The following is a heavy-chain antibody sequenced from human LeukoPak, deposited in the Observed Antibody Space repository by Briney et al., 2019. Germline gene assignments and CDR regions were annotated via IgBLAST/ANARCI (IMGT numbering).Heavy chain of an antibody. V-gene: IGHV3-74*01. J-gene: IGHJ4*02. Sequence: GGSLRLSCAASGFTISNYWMHWVRQAPGKGLVWVSRISSDGTNTNYADSVKGQFTISRDNAKNTLYLQMNSLGAEDTAVYYCARTSYDTGGYFEEWGQGTLVTVSS. CDR2: ISSDGTNT. CDR3: ARTSYDTGGYFEE. CDR1: GFTISNYW. D-gene: IGHD3-22*01.